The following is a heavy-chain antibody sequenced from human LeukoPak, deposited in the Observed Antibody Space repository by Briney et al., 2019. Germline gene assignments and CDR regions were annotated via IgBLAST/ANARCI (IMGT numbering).Heavy chain of an antibody. CDR2: IRYDGSNK. V-gene: IGHV3-30*02. Sequence: PGGSLRLSCAASGFTFSSYGMHWVRQAPGKGLEWVAFIRYDGSNKYYADSVKGRFTISRDNSKNTLYLQMNSLRAEDTAVYYCARDTLEWLYYFDYWGQGTLVTVSS. J-gene: IGHJ4*02. CDR1: GFTFSSYG. CDR3: ARDTLEWLYYFDY. D-gene: IGHD3-3*01.